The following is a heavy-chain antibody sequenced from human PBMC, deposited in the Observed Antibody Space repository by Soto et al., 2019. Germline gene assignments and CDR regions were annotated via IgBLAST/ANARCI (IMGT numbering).Heavy chain of an antibody. CDR1: GYTFTSYA. Sequence: QVQLVQSGAEVKKPGASVKVSCKASGYTFTSYAMHWVRQAPGQRLEWMGWINAGNGNTKYSQKFQGRVTITRVTSASTAYMELSSLRSEDTAVYYCARGLGGSGSYSDYWGQGTLVTVSS. CDR2: INAGNGNT. CDR3: ARGLGGSGSYSDY. V-gene: IGHV1-3*01. J-gene: IGHJ4*02. D-gene: IGHD3-10*01.